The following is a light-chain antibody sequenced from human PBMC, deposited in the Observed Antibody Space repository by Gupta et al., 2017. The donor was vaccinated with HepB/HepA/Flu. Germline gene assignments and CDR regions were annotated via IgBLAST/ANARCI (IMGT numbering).Light chain of an antibody. J-gene: IGKJ1*01. V-gene: IGKV4-1*01. CDR2: WAS. CDR1: QSVLYSSNNKNY. CDR3: QQYYTTPRT. Sequence: DIVMTQSPDSLAVSLGERATIHCKSSQSVLYSSNNKNYLAWYQQKPGQPPKLLIDWASTRESGVPDRFSGSGSGTDFTLTISSLQAEDVAVYYCQQYYTTPRTFGQGTKVEI.